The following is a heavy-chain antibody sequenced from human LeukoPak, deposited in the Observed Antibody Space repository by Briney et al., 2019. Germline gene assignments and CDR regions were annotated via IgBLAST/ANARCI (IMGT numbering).Heavy chain of an antibody. CDR1: GGSISNYY. Sequence: PSETLSLTCSVSGGSISNYYLNWIRQTPGKGLEWIGYVFYTGITDYNPSLKSRVSISVDTSKNQFSLMLTSVTAADTAVYYCARDATKGRCSGGNCGWFDPWGQGTLVTVSS. CDR3: ARDATKGRCSGGNCGWFDP. D-gene: IGHD2-15*01. J-gene: IGHJ5*02. CDR2: VFYTGIT. V-gene: IGHV4-59*01.